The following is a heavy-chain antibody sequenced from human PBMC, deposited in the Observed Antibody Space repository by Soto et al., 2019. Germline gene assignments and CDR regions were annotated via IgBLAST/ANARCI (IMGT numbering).Heavy chain of an antibody. D-gene: IGHD2-8*02. V-gene: IGHV4-31*03. J-gene: IGHJ6*02. CDR1: GGSIRSGGYY. CDR2: IYYSGTT. CDR3: ARGTTGRSTGGYSFVVSYGLDV. Sequence: SETLSLTCTVSGGSIRSGGYYWSWIRQHPGKGLEWIGYIYYSGTTYYSPSLKSRVTLSIDTSENQLSLKLTSVTAADTAIYYCARGTTGRSTGGYSFVVSYGLDVWGQGTTVTVSS.